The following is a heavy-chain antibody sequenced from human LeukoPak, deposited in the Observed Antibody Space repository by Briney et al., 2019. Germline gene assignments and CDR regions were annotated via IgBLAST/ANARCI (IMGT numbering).Heavy chain of an antibody. CDR3: AILDYYGSGSPFDY. J-gene: IGHJ4*02. CDR2: IIPIFGTA. Sequence: GASVKVSCKASGGTFSSYAISWVRQAPGQGLEWMGGIIPIFGTANYAQKLQGRVTMTTDTSTSTAYMELRSLRSDDTAVYYCAILDYYGSGSPFDYWGQGTLVTVSS. V-gene: IGHV1-69*05. CDR1: GGTFSSYA. D-gene: IGHD3-10*01.